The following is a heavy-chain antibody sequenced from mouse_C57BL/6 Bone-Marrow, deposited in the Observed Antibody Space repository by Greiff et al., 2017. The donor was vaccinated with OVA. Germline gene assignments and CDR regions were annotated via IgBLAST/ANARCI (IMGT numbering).Heavy chain of an antibody. V-gene: IGHV1-63*01. D-gene: IGHD2-3*01. J-gene: IGHJ3*01. Sequence: VKLQESGAELVRPGTSVKMSCKASGYTFTNYWIGWAKQRPGHGLEWIGDIYPGGGYTNYNEKFKGKATLTADKSSSTAYMQFSSLTSEDSAIYYGAGMNGYYGWFAYWGQGTLVTVSA. CDR2: IYPGGGYT. CDR1: GYTFTNYW. CDR3: AGMNGYYGWFAY.